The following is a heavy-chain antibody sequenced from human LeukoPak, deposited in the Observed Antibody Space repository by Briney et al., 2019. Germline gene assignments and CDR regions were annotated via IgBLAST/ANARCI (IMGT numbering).Heavy chain of an antibody. CDR3: ACTPGAARFDH. Sequence: SETLSLTCTVSGGSISSYYWSWIRQPPGKGLEWIGYIYYSGSTNYNPSLKSRVTISVDMSKNQFSLKLTSVTAADTAVYYCACTPGAARFDHWGQGTLVTVSS. V-gene: IGHV4-59*08. J-gene: IGHJ5*02. CDR1: GGSISSYY. CDR2: IYYSGST. D-gene: IGHD6-25*01.